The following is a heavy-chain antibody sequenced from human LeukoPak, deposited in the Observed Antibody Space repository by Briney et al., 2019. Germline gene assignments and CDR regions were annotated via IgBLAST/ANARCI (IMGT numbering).Heavy chain of an antibody. CDR3: ARVSKEYQLLYGFGGVVDY. J-gene: IGHJ4*02. Sequence: SQTLSLTCTVSGDSISSGGYEWGWIREQRGKGLEWIGYIYYSGSTYYNPSLKSRVTISVDTSKNQFSLKLSSVTAADTAVYYCARVSKEYQLLYGFGGVVDYWGQGTLVTVSS. V-gene: IGHV4-31*03. CDR1: GDSISSGGYE. D-gene: IGHD2-2*02. CDR2: IYYSGST.